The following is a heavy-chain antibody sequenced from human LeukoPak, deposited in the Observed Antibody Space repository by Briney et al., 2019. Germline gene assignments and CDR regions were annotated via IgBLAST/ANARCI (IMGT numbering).Heavy chain of an antibody. D-gene: IGHD6-13*01. CDR2: INSDGSSI. CDR3: AKDGYSISWSCYYSGMDV. V-gene: IGHV3-74*01. CDR1: GFTFSSYW. Sequence: GGSLSLSCAASGFTFSSYWMHWVRQAPGKGLVWVSRINSDGSSISYADSVKGRFTISRDKSKNTVYLQVNSLRAEDTAVYYCAKDGYSISWSCYYSGMDVWGQGTAVTVSS. J-gene: IGHJ6*02.